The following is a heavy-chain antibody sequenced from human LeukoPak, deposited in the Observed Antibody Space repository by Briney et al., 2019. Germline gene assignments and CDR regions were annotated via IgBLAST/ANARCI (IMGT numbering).Heavy chain of an antibody. D-gene: IGHD6-19*01. CDR1: SGSFSGYY. CDR3: ARDNLSSGWPFDY. V-gene: IGHV4-38-2*02. CDR2: IYHSGST. J-gene: IGHJ4*02. Sequence: SETLSLTCGVYSGSFSGYYWGWIRQPPGKGLEWIGSIYHSGSTYYNPSLKSRVTISVDTSKNQFSLKLSSVTAADTAVYYCARDNLSSGWPFDYWGQGTLVTVSS.